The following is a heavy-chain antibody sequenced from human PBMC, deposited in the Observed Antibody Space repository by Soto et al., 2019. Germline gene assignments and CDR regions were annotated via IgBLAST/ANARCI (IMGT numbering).Heavy chain of an antibody. V-gene: IGHV3-23*01. CDR3: AKDIYSSGLYYFDY. D-gene: IGHD6-19*01. J-gene: IGHJ4*02. Sequence: PGGSLRLSCAASGFTFSSYAMSWVRQAPGKGLEWVSAISGSGGSTYYADSVKGRFTISRDNSKNTLYLQMNSLGAEDTAVYYCAKDIYSSGLYYFDYWGQGTLVTVSS. CDR2: ISGSGGST. CDR1: GFTFSSYA.